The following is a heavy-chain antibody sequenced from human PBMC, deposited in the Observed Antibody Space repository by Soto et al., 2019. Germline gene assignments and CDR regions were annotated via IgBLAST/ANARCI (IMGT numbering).Heavy chain of an antibody. CDR3: ARLGVRDYYDSSGYYRSDAFDI. D-gene: IGHD3-22*01. CDR2: IYPGDSDT. CDR1: GYSVTSYW. V-gene: IGHV5-51*01. J-gene: IGHJ3*02. Sequence: GESLKISCKGSGYSVTSYWSGWVRQMPGKGLEWMGIIYPGDSDTRYSPSFQGQVTISADKSISTAYLQWSSLKASDTAMYYCARLGVRDYYDSSGYYRSDAFDIWGQGTMVTVSS.